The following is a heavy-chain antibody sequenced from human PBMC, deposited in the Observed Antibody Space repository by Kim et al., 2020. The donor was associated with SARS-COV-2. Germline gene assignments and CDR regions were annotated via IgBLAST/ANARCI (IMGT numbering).Heavy chain of an antibody. J-gene: IGHJ6*02. V-gene: IGHV1-18*01. CDR3: ARDEGPTEPTFSYYTMDV. CDR2: ISAYNDDT. CDR1: GYTFTSYG. D-gene: IGHD4-17*01. Sequence: ASVKVSCKASGYTFTSYGISWVRQAPGQGLEWMGWISAYNDDTDYAQKFQGRVTMTIDTSTNTGYMEVRSLRSDDTAIYYCARDEGPTEPTFSYYTMDVWGQGTTVTVSS.